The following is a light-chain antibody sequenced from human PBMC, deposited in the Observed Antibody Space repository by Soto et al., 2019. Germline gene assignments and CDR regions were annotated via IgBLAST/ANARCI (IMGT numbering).Light chain of an antibody. CDR1: SRDIGGYDF. V-gene: IGLV2-8*01. Sequence: QSDLTQPPSASGSPGQSVTISCTGTSRDIGGYDFVSWYQQHPGKAPKLLIYDVIKRPSGVPDRFSGSKSGNTASLTVSGLQTDDEADYYCSSYGGSNNLLFGGGTKLTVL. CDR2: DVI. CDR3: SSYGGSNNLL. J-gene: IGLJ2*01.